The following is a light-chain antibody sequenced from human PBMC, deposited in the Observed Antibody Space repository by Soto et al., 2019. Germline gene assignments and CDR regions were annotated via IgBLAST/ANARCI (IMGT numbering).Light chain of an antibody. CDR2: DVS. CDR3: SSYTRSSAWV. J-gene: IGLJ3*02. CDR1: SSDVGGYNY. Sequence: QSVLTQPASVSGSPGQSITISCTGTSSDVGGYNYVSWYQQHPGKAPKVMIYDVSNRPSGVSNRFSGSKSGNTASLTISGLQAEDEAEYYCSSYTRSSAWVFGGGTKLTVL. V-gene: IGLV2-14*03.